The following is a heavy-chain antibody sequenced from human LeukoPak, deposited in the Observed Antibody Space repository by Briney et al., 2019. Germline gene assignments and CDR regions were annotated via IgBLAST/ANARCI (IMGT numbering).Heavy chain of an antibody. D-gene: IGHD4-17*01. CDR1: GYTLTELS. CDR3: AREFNGDYPHYGMDV. V-gene: IGHV1-2*04. CDR2: INPNSGGT. J-gene: IGHJ6*02. Sequence: ASVKVSCKVSGYTLTELSMHWVRQAPGQGLEWMGWINPNSGGTNYAQKFQGWVTMTRDTSISTAYMELSRLRSDDTAVYYCAREFNGDYPHYGMDVWGQGTTVTVSS.